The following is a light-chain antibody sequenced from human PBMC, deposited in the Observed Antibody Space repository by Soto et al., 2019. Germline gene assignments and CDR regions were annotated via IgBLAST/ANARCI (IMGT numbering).Light chain of an antibody. V-gene: IGKV1-5*03. Sequence: DIQMTQSPSTLSGSVGDRVTITCRASQTISSWLAWYQQKPGKAPTLLIYKASTLKSGVPSRFSGSGSGTEFTLTISSLQPDDFATYYCQHSNSYSEAFGQGTKVELK. CDR1: QTISSW. J-gene: IGKJ1*01. CDR2: KAS. CDR3: QHSNSYSEA.